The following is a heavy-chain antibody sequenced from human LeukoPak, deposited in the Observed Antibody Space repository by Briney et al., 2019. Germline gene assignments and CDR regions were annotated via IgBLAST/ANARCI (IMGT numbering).Heavy chain of an antibody. V-gene: IGHV1-69*13. CDR3: ARDSAITSSSSAIYYYYGMDV. CDR2: IIPIFGTA. D-gene: IGHD6-6*01. J-gene: IGHJ6*02. Sequence: SVKVSCKASGGTFSSYAISWVRQAPGQGLEWMGGIIPIFGTANYAQKFQGRVTITADESTSTAYMELSSLRSEDTAVYYCARDSAITSSSSAIYYYYGMDVWGQGTTVTVSS. CDR1: GGTFSSYA.